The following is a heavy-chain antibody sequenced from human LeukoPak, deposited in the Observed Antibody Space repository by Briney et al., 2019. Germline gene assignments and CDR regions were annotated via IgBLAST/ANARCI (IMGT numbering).Heavy chain of an antibody. CDR1: GFTFSSYS. V-gene: IGHV3-21*01. CDR2: ISSSSSYI. Sequence: GGSLRLSCAASGFTFSSYSMNWVRQAPGKGLEWVSYISSSSSYIYYADSVKGRFTISRDNAKNSLYMQMNSPRAEDTAVYYCAGLGITMIGGVWGKGTTVTISS. CDR3: AGLGITMIGGV. J-gene: IGHJ6*04. D-gene: IGHD3-10*02.